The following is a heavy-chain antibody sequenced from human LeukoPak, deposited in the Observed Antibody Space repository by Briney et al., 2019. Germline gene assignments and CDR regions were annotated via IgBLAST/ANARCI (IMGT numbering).Heavy chain of an antibody. D-gene: IGHD6-19*01. CDR3: ARGSGSGWCFSCRAFDP. CDR2: MNPNSGNT. Sequence: ASVKVSFKASGYTFTSYDINWVRQATGQGLEWMGWMNPNSGNTGYAQKFPGRVTMTRNTSISTANMELSSLRSEDTAVYYCARGSGSGWCFSCRAFDPWGKGTLVTVSS. J-gene: IGHJ5*02. CDR1: GYTFTSYD. V-gene: IGHV1-8*01.